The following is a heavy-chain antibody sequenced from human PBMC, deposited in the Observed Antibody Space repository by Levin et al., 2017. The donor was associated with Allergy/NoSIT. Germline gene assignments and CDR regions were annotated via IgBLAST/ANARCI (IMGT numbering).Heavy chain of an antibody. CDR1: GVSSSSSYY. Sequence: SQTLSLTCTVSGVSSSSSYYWGWTRQPPGKGREWIGSIYYSGSTYYNPSLKSRVTISVDTSKNQFSLKLSSVTAADTAVYYCARFDRIAVAVDYWGQGTLVTVSS. D-gene: IGHD6-19*01. V-gene: IGHV4-39*01. CDR2: IYYSGST. CDR3: ARFDRIAVAVDY. J-gene: IGHJ4*02.